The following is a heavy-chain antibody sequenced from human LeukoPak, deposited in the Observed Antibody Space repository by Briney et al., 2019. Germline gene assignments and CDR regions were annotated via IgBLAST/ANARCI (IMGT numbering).Heavy chain of an antibody. D-gene: IGHD2-2*01. V-gene: IGHV3-23*01. Sequence: GGSLRLSCVASGFTFSSYAMSWVRQAPGKGLEWVSAITTSGGHTYYADSVKGRFTISRDNSKDTLYLQMNSLRADDTAVYYCAKESCSSRCNFDYWGQGTLVTVSS. CDR1: GFTFSSYA. J-gene: IGHJ4*02. CDR3: AKESCSSRCNFDY. CDR2: ITTSGGHT.